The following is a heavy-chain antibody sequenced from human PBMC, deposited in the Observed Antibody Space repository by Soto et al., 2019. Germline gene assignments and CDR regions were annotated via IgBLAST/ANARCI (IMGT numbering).Heavy chain of an antibody. Sequence: GASVKVSCKASGYTFTGYYMHWVRQAPGQGLGWMGWINPNSGGTNYAQKFQGWVTMTRDTSISTAYMELSRLRSDDTAVYYCARGESYDYIPLPMDVWGKGTTVTVSS. D-gene: IGHD3-16*01. CDR2: INPNSGGT. CDR1: GYTFTGYY. J-gene: IGHJ6*03. CDR3: ARGESYDYIPLPMDV. V-gene: IGHV1-2*04.